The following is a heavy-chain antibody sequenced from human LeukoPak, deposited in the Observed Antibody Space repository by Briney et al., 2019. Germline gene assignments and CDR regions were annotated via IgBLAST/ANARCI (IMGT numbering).Heavy chain of an antibody. CDR2: ISGSGGST. V-gene: IGHV3-23*01. CDR1: GFTFSIYA. Sequence: GGSLRLSCAASGFTFSIYAMSWVRQAPGKGLEWVSAISGSGGSTYYADSVKGRFTISRDNSKNTLYLQMSSLRAEDTAVYYCAKGSSPYYFDYWGQGTLVTVSS. D-gene: IGHD1-26*01. J-gene: IGHJ4*02. CDR3: AKGSSPYYFDY.